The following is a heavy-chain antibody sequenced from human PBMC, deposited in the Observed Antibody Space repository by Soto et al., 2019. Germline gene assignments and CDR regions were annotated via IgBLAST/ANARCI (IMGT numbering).Heavy chain of an antibody. Sequence: GGSLRLSCAASGFTLSSYAMSWVRQAPGKGLEWVSAISGSGGSTYYADSVKGRFTISRDNSKDTLYLQMNSLRAEDTAVYYCAVSSGWYLDNYYFDYWGQGTLVTVSS. CDR2: ISGSGGST. D-gene: IGHD6-19*01. J-gene: IGHJ4*02. CDR3: AVSSGWYLDNYYFDY. CDR1: GFTLSSYA. V-gene: IGHV3-23*01.